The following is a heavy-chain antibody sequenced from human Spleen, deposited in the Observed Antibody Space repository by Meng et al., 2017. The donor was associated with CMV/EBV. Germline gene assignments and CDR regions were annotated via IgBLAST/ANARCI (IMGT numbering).Heavy chain of an antibody. J-gene: IGHJ6*02. D-gene: IGHD3-3*01. CDR3: ARGSGYYNTREGLLSYGMDV. CDR2: IIPILGIA. Sequence: FSSYAISWVRQAPGQGLEWMGGIIPILGIANYAQKFQGRVTITADKSTSTAYMELSSLRSEDTAVYYCARGSGYYNTREGLLSYGMDVWGQGTLVTVSS. V-gene: IGHV1-69*10. CDR1: FSSYA.